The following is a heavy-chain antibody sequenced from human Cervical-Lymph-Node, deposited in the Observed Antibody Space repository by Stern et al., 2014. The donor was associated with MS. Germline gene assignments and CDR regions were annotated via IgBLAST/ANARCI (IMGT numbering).Heavy chain of an antibody. CDR2: ISSSGVT. V-gene: IGHV4-30-4*01. Sequence: VQLVESGPGLVRPSQTLSLTCTVPGGSISSGDYYWSWVRQPPGKGLESIGYISSSGVTEYNPPLESRLTMSSSNSKTQISRMLRSVTAADTAVYFCGRGSQCHYDSSGFSHPFGMDVWGQGTAVTVSS. D-gene: IGHD3-22*01. J-gene: IGHJ6*02. CDR1: GGSISSGDYY. CDR3: GRGSQCHYDSSGFSHPFGMDV.